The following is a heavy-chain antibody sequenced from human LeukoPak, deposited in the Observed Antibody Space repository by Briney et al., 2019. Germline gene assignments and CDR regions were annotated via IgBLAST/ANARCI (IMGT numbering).Heavy chain of an antibody. CDR1: GGSFSGYY. Sequence: PSETLSLTCAVYGGSFSGYYWSWIRQPPGKGLEWIGEINHSGSTNYNPSLKSRVTISVDTSKNQFSLKLSSVTAADTAVYYCARGGVRSVSSSWFNNWFDPWGQGTLVTVSS. J-gene: IGHJ5*02. V-gene: IGHV4-34*01. CDR2: INHSGST. D-gene: IGHD6-13*01. CDR3: ARGGVRSVSSSWFNNWFDP.